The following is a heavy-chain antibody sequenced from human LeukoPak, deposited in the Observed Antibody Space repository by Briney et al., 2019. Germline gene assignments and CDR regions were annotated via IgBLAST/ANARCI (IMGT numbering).Heavy chain of an antibody. CDR2: ISGSEGST. Sequence: GGSLRLPCAASGFTFRSYAMRWLRQAPGKGLEGVSAISGSEGSTHYPHSVQGRITLSRDNSKSTLYLQMNSLRAEDTGVYYCAKDLSSADYGGNLPLDYWGQGTLVTVSS. J-gene: IGHJ4*02. CDR3: AKDLSSADYGGNLPLDY. CDR1: GFTFRSYA. D-gene: IGHD4-23*01. V-gene: IGHV3-23*01.